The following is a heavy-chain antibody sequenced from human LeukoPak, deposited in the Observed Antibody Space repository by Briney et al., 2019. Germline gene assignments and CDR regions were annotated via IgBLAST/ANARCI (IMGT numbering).Heavy chain of an antibody. CDR3: ARASRDYYDSSGYLY. Sequence: ASVKVSCKASGYTFTSYGISWVRQPPGQGLEWMGWISTYNGNTNYAQKLQGRVTMTTDTSTSTAYMELRSLRSDDTAVYYCARASRDYYDSSGYLYWGQGTLVTVSS. J-gene: IGHJ4*02. CDR1: GYTFTSYG. D-gene: IGHD3-22*01. CDR2: ISTYNGNT. V-gene: IGHV1-18*01.